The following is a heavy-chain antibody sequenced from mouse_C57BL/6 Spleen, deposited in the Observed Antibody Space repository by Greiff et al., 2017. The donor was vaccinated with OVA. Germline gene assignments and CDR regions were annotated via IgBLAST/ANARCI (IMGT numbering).Heavy chain of an antibody. CDR3: ARDGTAQASYYAMDY. D-gene: IGHD3-2*02. V-gene: IGHV14-2*01. Sequence: FNIKDYYMHWVKQRTEQGLEWIGRIDPEDGETKYAPKFQGKATITADTSSNTAYLQLSSLTSEDTAVYYCARDGTAQASYYAMDYWGQGKSVTASS. CDR1: FNIKDYY. J-gene: IGHJ4*01. CDR2: IDPEDGET.